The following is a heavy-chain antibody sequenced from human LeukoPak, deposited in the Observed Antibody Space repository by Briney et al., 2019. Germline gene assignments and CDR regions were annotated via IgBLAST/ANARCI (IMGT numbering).Heavy chain of an antibody. J-gene: IGHJ6*02. CDR1: GGTFSSYA. Sequence: GASVKVSCKASGGTFSSYAISWVRQAPGQGLEWMGGIIPIFGTANYAQKFQGRVTITANKSTSTAYMELSSLRSEDTAVYYCARAHGLTYGMDVWGQGTTVTVSS. D-gene: IGHD3-9*01. V-gene: IGHV1-69*06. CDR2: IIPIFGTA. CDR3: ARAHGLTYGMDV.